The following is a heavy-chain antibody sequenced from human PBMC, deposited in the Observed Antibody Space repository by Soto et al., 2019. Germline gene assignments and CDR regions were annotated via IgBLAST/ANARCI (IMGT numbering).Heavy chain of an antibody. CDR2: LNPNGGST. Sequence: QVQLVPSGAEVKKPGASVKVSCKASGYTFTNSYIHWVRKAPGQGLEWMELLNPNGGSTNYAQKLQCRVTVTRDTSTNTVYMELTRLTSEATAVYYCARNLAAGGYWGEGTLVTVSS. J-gene: IGHJ4*02. V-gene: IGHV1-46*01. CDR3: ARNLAAGGY. CDR1: GYTFTNSY. D-gene: IGHD6-13*01.